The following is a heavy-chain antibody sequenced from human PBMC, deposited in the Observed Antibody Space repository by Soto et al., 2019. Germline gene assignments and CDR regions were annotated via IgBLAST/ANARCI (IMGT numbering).Heavy chain of an antibody. Sequence: PSETLSLTCTVSGGSISSYYWSWIRQPPGKGLEWIGYIYYSGSTNYNPSLKSRVTISVDTSKNQFSLKLSSVTAADTAVYYCARADQFSTSFYFDYWGQGTLVTVS. CDR1: GGSISSYY. V-gene: IGHV4-59*01. D-gene: IGHD2-2*01. CDR2: IYYSGST. CDR3: ARADQFSTSFYFDY. J-gene: IGHJ4*02.